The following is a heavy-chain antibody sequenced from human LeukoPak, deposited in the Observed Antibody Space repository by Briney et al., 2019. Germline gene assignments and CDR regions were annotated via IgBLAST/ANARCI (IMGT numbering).Heavy chain of an antibody. D-gene: IGHD3-16*01. V-gene: IGHV4-61*05. J-gene: IGHJ6*03. CDR1: GVSISSSNSY. CDR3: ARSMGESHYYYYYMDV. Sequence: SETLSLTCTVSGVSISSSNSYWGWIRQPPGKGLEWIGYTYYSGSTNYNPSLKSRVTISVDTSKNQFSLRLSSVTAADTAVYYCARSMGESHYYYYYMDVWGKGTTVTVSS. CDR2: TYYSGST.